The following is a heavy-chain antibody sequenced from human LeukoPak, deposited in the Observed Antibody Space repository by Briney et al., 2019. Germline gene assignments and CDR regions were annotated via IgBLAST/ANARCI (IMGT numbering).Heavy chain of an antibody. CDR1: GGSISSYY. J-gene: IGHJ2*01. D-gene: IGHD1-20*01. V-gene: IGHV4-59*08. Sequence: SETLSLTCTVSGGSISSYYWSWIRQPPGKGLEWIGYIYYSGSTNYNPSHKSRVTISVDTSKNQFSLKLSSVTAADTAVYYCARGIRFSDWYFDLWGRGTLVTVSS. CDR2: IYYSGST. CDR3: ARGIRFSDWYFDL.